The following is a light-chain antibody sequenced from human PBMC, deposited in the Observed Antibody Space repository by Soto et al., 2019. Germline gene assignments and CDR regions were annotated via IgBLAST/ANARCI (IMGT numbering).Light chain of an antibody. V-gene: IGLV2-8*01. CDR1: SVNINY. Sequence: QSALTQPPSASGSRGQSVTISCTGTSVNINYVSWVQQHPGKTPKLIICHVTKRPSGVPDRFSGSNSGNTASLTVSGLEDDDEADYYCSSYAGRDMWVFGGGTKLTVL. CDR3: SSYAGRDMWV. CDR2: HVT. J-gene: IGLJ3*02.